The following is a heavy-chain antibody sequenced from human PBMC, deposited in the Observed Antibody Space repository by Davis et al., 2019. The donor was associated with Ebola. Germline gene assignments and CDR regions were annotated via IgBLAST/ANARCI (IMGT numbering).Heavy chain of an antibody. J-gene: IGHJ6*02. D-gene: IGHD6-13*01. CDR1: GDSISSSNW. CDR3: ARDVRIAAAGTSYYYGMDV. V-gene: IGHV4-4*02. CDR2: INHSGST. Sequence: MPSETLSLTCAVSGDSISSSNWWSWVRQPPGKGLEWIGEINHSGSTNYNPSLKSRVTISVDTSKNQFSLKLSSVTAADTAVYYCARDVRIAAAGTSYYYGMDVWGQGTTVTVSS.